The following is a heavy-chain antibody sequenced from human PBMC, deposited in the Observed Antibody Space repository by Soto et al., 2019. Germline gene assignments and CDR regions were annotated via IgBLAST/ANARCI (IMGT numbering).Heavy chain of an antibody. CDR3: AHRPEGSSRDNWFDP. Sequence: QITLKESGPTLVKPTQTLTLTCTFSGFSLSTSGVGVGWIRQPPGKALEWLALIYWDDDKRYSPSLKSRLTIXXDXSXXQVVLTMTNMDPVDTATYYCAHRPEGSSRDNWFDPWGQGTLVTVSS. D-gene: IGHD6-13*01. J-gene: IGHJ5*02. V-gene: IGHV2-5*02. CDR2: IYWDDDK. CDR1: GFSLSTSGVG.